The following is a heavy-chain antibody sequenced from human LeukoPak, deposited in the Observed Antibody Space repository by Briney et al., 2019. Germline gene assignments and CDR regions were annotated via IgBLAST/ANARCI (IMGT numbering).Heavy chain of an antibody. Sequence: PETLSLTCTVSGGSISSYYWSWIRQPPGEGLEWIGYIYYSGSTNCNPSVKSRVAMSVDTSKKQFSLKLSSLTAADTAVYYCARGGTAVIAPYAFDIWGQGTMVTVSS. J-gene: IGHJ3*02. CDR3: ARGGTAVIAPYAFDI. CDR2: IYYSGST. CDR1: GGSISSYY. D-gene: IGHD4-23*01. V-gene: IGHV4-59*01.